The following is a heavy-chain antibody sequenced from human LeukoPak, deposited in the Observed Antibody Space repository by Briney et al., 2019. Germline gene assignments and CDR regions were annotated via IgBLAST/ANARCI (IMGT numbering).Heavy chain of an antibody. CDR2: VYYSRGT. J-gene: IGHJ5*02. V-gene: IGHV4-39*07. Sequence: RPSETLSLTCTVSGDSISNSGYYWGWIRQSPGKGLEWIGSVYYSRGTYYNPSLKSRVTISVDTSKNQFSLKLSSVTAADTAVYYCAATFITIFGVVTEIDPWGQGTLVTVSS. CDR3: AATFITIFGVVTEIDP. CDR1: GDSISNSGYY. D-gene: IGHD3-3*01.